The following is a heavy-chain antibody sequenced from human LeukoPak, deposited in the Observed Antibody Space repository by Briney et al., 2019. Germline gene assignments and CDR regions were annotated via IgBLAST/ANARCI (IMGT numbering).Heavy chain of an antibody. CDR2: ISGSGGDT. V-gene: IGHV3-23*01. J-gene: IGHJ4*02. CDR3: ARTASTRWSFDY. CDR1: GFTFSSHA. D-gene: IGHD2-21*02. Sequence: GGSLRLSCAASGFTFSSHAMSRIRQVPGKGLEWISDISGSGGDTYYADSVKGRFTISRDNSKNTLYLQMNSLRTEDTAVYYCARTASTRWSFDYWGQGTLVTVSS.